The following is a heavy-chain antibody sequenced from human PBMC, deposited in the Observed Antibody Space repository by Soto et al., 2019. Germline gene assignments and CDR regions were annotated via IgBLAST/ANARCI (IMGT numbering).Heavy chain of an antibody. CDR3: ARAIVGVGASCDY. Sequence: ASVKVSCKASGYTFTSYAMHWVRQAPGQRLEWMGWINAGNGNTKYSQKFQGRVTITRDTSASTAYMELSSLRSEDTAVYYCARAIVGVGASCDYWGQGTLVTVSS. D-gene: IGHD3-3*01. V-gene: IGHV1-3*01. J-gene: IGHJ4*02. CDR1: GYTFTSYA. CDR2: INAGNGNT.